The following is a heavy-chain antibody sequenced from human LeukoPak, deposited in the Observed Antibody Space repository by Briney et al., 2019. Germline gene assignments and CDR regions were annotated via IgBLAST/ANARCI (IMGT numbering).Heavy chain of an antibody. CDR3: ARDGPYHGIDY. J-gene: IGHJ4*02. V-gene: IGHV3-30-3*01. CDR2: ISYDGSNK. Sequence: GGSLRLSCAASGFTFSSYAMHWVRQAPGKGLEWVAVISYDGSNKYYADSVKGRFTISRDNSKNTLYLQMNSLRAEDTAVYYCARDGPYHGIDYWGQGTLVTVSS. CDR1: GFTFSSYA. D-gene: IGHD1-14*01.